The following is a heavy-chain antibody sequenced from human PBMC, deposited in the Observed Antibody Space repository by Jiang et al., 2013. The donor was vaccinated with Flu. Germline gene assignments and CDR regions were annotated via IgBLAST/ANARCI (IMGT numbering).Heavy chain of an antibody. V-gene: IGHV4-34*01. D-gene: IGHD2-2*02. J-gene: IGHJ4*02. CDR2: INHSGST. CDR3: ARGGAQQMPLGYCSSTSCFTFDY. Sequence: LLKPSETLSLTCAVYGGSFSGYYWSWIRQPPGKGLEWIGEINHSGSTNYNPSLKSRVTISVDTSKNQFSLKLSSVTAADTAVYYCARGGAQQMPLGYCSSTSCFTFDYWGQGTLVTVSS. CDR1: GGSFSGYY.